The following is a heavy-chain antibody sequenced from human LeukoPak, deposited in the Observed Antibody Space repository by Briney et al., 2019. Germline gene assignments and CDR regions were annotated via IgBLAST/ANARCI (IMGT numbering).Heavy chain of an antibody. CDR2: IYSGGST. J-gene: IGHJ4*02. D-gene: IGHD6-19*01. Sequence: PGGSLRLSCAASGFTVSSNYMSWVRQAPGKGLEWGSVIYSGGSTYYADSVKGRFTISRDNSKNTLYVQMNSLTAEDTAVYYCAATWVSEGQFDYWGQGTLVTVSS. CDR3: AATWVSEGQFDY. V-gene: IGHV3-66*01. CDR1: GFTVSSNY.